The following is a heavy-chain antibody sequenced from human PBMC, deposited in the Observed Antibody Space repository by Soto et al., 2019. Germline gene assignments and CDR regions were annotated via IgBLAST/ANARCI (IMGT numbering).Heavy chain of an antibody. CDR3: ARDPTGYSSSWYDY. V-gene: IGHV4-31*03. Sequence: SETLSLTCTVSGGSISSGGYYWSWIRQHPGKGLEWIGYIYYSGSTYYNPSLKSRVTISVDTSKNQFSLKLSSVTAADTAVYYCARDPTGYSSSWYDYWGQGTLVTVSS. CDR1: GGSISSGGYY. CDR2: IYYSGST. D-gene: IGHD6-13*01. J-gene: IGHJ4*02.